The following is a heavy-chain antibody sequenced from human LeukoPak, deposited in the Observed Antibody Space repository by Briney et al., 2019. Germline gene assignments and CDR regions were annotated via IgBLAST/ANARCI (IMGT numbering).Heavy chain of an antibody. J-gene: IGHJ5*02. Sequence: PSETLSLTCRVSGVSISSGSNYWGWIRQPPGKGLEWIGIINYSGSTHYNLSLESRVTISVDTSKNQFSLKVNSVTAADTAVYYCARIGYCTGGRCSNWFDPWGQGTLVTVSS. CDR3: ARIGYCTGGRCSNWFDP. CDR2: INYSGST. D-gene: IGHD2-8*02. CDR1: GVSISSGSNY. V-gene: IGHV4-39*01.